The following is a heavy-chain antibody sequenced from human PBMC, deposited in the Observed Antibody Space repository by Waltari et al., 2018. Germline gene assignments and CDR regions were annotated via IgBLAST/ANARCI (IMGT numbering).Heavy chain of an antibody. CDR1: GFTFSSYA. J-gene: IGHJ4*02. CDR3: AKDRLGSSSGYFDF. CDR2: INNNGGST. Sequence: EVQLLESGGALVQPGGSLRLSCAASGFTFSSYAMSWVRQAPGKGREWFSAINNNGGSTYFTDSVMGRFTISRDNSKSILYLQMNSLRAEDTAVYYCAKDRLGSSSGYFDFWGQGTLVTVSS. D-gene: IGHD3-22*01. V-gene: IGHV3-23*01.